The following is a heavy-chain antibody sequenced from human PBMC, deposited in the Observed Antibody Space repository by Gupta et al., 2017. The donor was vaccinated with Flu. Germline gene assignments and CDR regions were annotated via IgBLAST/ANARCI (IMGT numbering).Heavy chain of an antibody. Sequence: QVQLQESGPGLVKPSETLSLTCTVSGGSINNYYWSWIRQPPGKGLEWSGYIYYSGSTNYNPSRKNRVTISVDTSKNQCSLKLSSVTAADTAVYFCARISDYSSRDYWGQGTRGTVSS. CDR2: IYYSGST. CDR3: ARISDYSSRDY. CDR1: GGSINNYY. V-gene: IGHV4-59*01. J-gene: IGHJ4*02. D-gene: IGHD4-4*01.